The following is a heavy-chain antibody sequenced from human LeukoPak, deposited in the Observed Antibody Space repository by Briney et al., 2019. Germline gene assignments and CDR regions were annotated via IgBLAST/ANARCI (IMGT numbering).Heavy chain of an antibody. V-gene: IGHV4-39*01. CDR2: IYYSGST. CDR1: GGSISSSSYY. CDR3: ARGLSFEAYDI. J-gene: IGHJ4*02. D-gene: IGHD2-21*01. Sequence: SETLSLTCTVSGGSISSSSYYWGWIRQPPGKGLEWIGSIYYSGSTYYNPSLKSRVIISIDTSKNQFSLKLSSVTATDTAVYYCARGLSFEAYDIWGQGTLVTVSS.